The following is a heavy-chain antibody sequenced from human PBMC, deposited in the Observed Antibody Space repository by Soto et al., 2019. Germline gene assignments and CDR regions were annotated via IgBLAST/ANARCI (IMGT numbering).Heavy chain of an antibody. V-gene: IGHV1-3*01. CDR3: ATRILRGYSSSWYNWFDP. CDR2: INAGNGNT. D-gene: IGHD6-13*01. CDR1: GYTFTSYA. Sequence: SVKVSCKASGYTFTSYAMHWVRQAPGQRLEWMGWINAGNGNTKYSQKFQGRVTITRDTSASTAYMELSSLRSEDTAVYYCATRILRGYSSSWYNWFDPWGQGTLVTVSS. J-gene: IGHJ5*02.